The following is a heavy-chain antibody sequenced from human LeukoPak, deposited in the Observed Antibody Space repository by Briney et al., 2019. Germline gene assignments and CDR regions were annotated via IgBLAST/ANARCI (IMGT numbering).Heavy chain of an antibody. D-gene: IGHD3-3*01. CDR3: ARGYDFWSGYWGKNWFDP. V-gene: IGHV1-69*05. Sequence: ASVKVSCKASGGTFSSYAISWVRQAPGQGLEWMGRIIPIFGTANYAQKFQGRVTITTDESTSTAYMELSSLRSEDTAVYYCARGYDFWSGYWGKNWFDPGGQGTLVTVSS. CDR1: GGTFSSYA. J-gene: IGHJ5*02. CDR2: IIPIFGTA.